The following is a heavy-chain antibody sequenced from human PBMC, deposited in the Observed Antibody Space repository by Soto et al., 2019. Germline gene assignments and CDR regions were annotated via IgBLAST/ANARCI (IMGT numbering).Heavy chain of an antibody. CDR3: ARWKNDFWSGYYWGYYYYYMDV. CDR1: GYTFTSYD. V-gene: IGHV1-8*01. Sequence: ASVKVSCKASGYTFTSYDINWVRQATGQGLEWMGWMNPNSGNTGYAQKFQGRVTMTRNTSISTAYMELSSLRSEDTAVYYCARWKNDFWSGYYWGYYYYYMDVWGKGTTVTV. J-gene: IGHJ6*03. D-gene: IGHD3-3*01. CDR2: MNPNSGNT.